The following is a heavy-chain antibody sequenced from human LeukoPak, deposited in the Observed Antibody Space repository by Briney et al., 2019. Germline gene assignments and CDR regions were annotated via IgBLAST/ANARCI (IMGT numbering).Heavy chain of an antibody. J-gene: IGHJ5*02. CDR2: IDKKDKGYATAT. D-gene: IGHD1-26*01. CDR1: GFTFSGSA. CDR3: TRDSGTYNWFDP. Sequence: GGSLRLSCAASGFTFSGSAIHWVRQSSGKGREWVGQIDKKDKGYATATAYAASVKGRFTISRDDSINTAYPQMKSLKTEDTALYYCTRDSGTYNWFDPWGQGTLVTVSS. V-gene: IGHV3-73*01.